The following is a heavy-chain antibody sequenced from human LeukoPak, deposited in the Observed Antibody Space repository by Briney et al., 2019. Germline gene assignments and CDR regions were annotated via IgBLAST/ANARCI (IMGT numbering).Heavy chain of an antibody. CDR1: GGTFSSYA. CDR2: IIPIFGTA. CDR3: ARGSLREQQLGLLDY. V-gene: IGHV1-69*01. Sequence: GSSVKVSCTASGGTFSSYAISWVRQAPGQGLEWMGGIIPIFGTANYAQKFQGRVTITADESTSTAYMELSSLRSEDTAVYYCARGSLREQQLGLLDYWGQGTLVTVSS. J-gene: IGHJ4*02. D-gene: IGHD6-13*01.